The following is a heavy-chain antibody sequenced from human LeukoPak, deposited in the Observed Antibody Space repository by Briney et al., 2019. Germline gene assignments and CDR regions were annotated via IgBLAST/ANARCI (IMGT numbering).Heavy chain of an antibody. J-gene: IGHJ1*01. Sequence: TGGSLRLSCAASGFTFNTYGMHWVRQAPGQGLEWVSAISGSDGATYYADSVKGRFTISRDNSKNTLYLQMNSLRAEDTAVYYCAKDSPIATVWGQGTLVTVSS. CDR1: GFTFNTYG. CDR3: AKDSPIATV. CDR2: ISGSDGAT. V-gene: IGHV3-23*01. D-gene: IGHD6-13*01.